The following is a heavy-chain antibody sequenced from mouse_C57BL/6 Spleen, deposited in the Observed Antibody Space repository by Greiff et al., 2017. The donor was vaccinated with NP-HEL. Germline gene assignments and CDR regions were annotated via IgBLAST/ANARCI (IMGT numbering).Heavy chain of an antibody. V-gene: IGHV1-53*01. J-gene: IGHJ1*03. Sequence: QVQLKQPGTELVKPGASVKLSCKASGYTFTSYWMHWVKQRPGQGLEWIGNINPSNGGTNYNEKFKSKATLTVDKSSSTAYMQLSSLTSEDSAVYYGASYGNYGYWYFDVWGTGTTVTVSS. D-gene: IGHD2-1*01. CDR2: INPSNGGT. CDR1: GYTFTSYW. CDR3: ASYGNYGYWYFDV.